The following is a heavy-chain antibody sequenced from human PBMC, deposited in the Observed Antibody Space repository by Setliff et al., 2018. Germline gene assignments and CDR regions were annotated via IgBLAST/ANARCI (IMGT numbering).Heavy chain of an antibody. CDR1: ELIFSHTW. CDR2: IKGQTDGGTT. CDR3: ARGLVSYVY. D-gene: IGHD6-6*01. Sequence: GGSLRLSCAAPELIFSHTWMNWVRQAPGKGLEWVGRIKGQTDGGTTDYAAPVKGRFSISRDDSKNTMSLQMNSLKTEDTAVYYCARGLVSYVYWGQGTLVTVSS. J-gene: IGHJ4*02. V-gene: IGHV3-15*01.